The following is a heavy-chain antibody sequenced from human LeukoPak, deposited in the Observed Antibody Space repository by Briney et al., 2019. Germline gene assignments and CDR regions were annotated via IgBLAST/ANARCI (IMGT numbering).Heavy chain of an antibody. J-gene: IGHJ4*02. CDR1: GGTFSSYA. V-gene: IGHV1-3*01. D-gene: IGHD5-24*01. CDR2: INAGNGNT. Sequence: ASVTVSFTASGGTFSSYAISWVRQAPGQGLEWMGWINAGNGNTKYSQKFQGRVSITRDTSASTAYMEMSSLRCEDTAVYYCAREIDRDDYNRFFDYWGQGTLVTVSS. CDR3: AREIDRDDYNRFFDY.